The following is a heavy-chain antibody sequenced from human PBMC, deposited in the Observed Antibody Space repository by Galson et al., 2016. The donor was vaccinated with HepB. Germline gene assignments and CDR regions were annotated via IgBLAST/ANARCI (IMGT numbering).Heavy chain of an antibody. V-gene: IGHV3-74*01. J-gene: IGHJ4*02. CDR2: INSDGSST. D-gene: IGHD5-24*01. CDR1: GFTFSSYW. CDR3: ARRMATITSFDY. Sequence: SLRLSCAASGFTFSSYWMSWVSQAPGKGLVWVSRINSDGSSTSYADSVKGRFTISRDNAKNTLYLQMNSLRAEDTAVYYCARRMATITSFDYWGQGTLVTVSS.